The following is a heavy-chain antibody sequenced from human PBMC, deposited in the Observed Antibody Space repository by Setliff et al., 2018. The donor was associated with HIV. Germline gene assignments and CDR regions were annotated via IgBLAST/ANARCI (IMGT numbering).Heavy chain of an antibody. CDR2: INAGNGNT. CDR3: ASVDCGGDCYSYNYYSMDV. J-gene: IGHJ6*02. D-gene: IGHD2-21*02. Sequence: ASVKVSCKASGYTFSYAMHWVRQAPGQRLEWMGWINAGNGNTKYSQKPQGRVTITRDTSASKAYMELSSLRSEDTAVYYCASVDCGGDCYSYNYYSMDVWGQGIMVTVSS. CDR1: GYTFSYA. V-gene: IGHV1-3*01.